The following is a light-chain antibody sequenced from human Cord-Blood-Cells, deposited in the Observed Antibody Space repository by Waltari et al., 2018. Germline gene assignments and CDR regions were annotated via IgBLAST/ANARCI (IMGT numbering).Light chain of an antibody. CDR1: QSISSY. CDR3: QQSYSTPRVT. V-gene: IGKV1-39*01. J-gene: IGKJ3*01. CDR2: AAS. Sequence: DIQMTQSPSSLSASVGDRVTIPCRASQSISSYLNWYQQKPEKAPKLLIYAASSLQSGVPSRFSGSGSWTDFTRTISSLQPEDFATYYCQQSYSTPRVTFGPGTKVDIK.